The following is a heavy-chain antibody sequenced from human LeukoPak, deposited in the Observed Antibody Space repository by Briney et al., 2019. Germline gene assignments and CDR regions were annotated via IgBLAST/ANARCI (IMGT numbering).Heavy chain of an antibody. CDR3: ARDLISDFWSGYYQGGTFDY. J-gene: IGHJ4*02. CDR1: GFTFSSYS. CDR2: ISSSSSYI. Sequence: PGGSLRLSCAASGFTFSSYSMNWVRQAPGKGLEWVSSISSSSSYIYYADSVKGRFTISRDNAKNSLYLQMNSLRAEDTAVYYCARDLISDFWSGYYQGGTFDYWGQGTLVTVSS. D-gene: IGHD3-3*01. V-gene: IGHV3-21*01.